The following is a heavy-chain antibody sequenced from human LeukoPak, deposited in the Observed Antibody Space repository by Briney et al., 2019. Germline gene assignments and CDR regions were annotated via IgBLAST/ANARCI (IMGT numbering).Heavy chain of an antibody. CDR2: ISGSGGST. CDR1: GFTVSSNY. Sequence: GGSLRLSCAASGFTVSSNYMSWVRQAPGKGLEWVSAISGSGGSTYYADSVKGRFTISRDNSKNTLYLQMNSLRAEDTAVYYCAKASDIVVVPAATYFDYWGQGTLVTVSS. V-gene: IGHV3-23*01. J-gene: IGHJ4*02. D-gene: IGHD2-2*01. CDR3: AKASDIVVVPAATYFDY.